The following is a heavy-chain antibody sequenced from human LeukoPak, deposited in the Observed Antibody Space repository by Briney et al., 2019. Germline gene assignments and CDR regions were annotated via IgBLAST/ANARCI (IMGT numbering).Heavy chain of an antibody. V-gene: IGHV3-11*01. CDR2: IHNGGTYI. Sequence: GGSLRLSCAASGFTFSDHNMVWLRQAPGKGLEWVSSIHNGGTYINYADSVKGRFIISRDNAKSSLYMQMNSLRAEDTAVYFCARDRDVVVVDAHYDAFDIWGQGTRVTVSS. CDR1: GFTFSDHN. D-gene: IGHD2-15*01. J-gene: IGHJ3*02. CDR3: ARDRDVVVVDAHYDAFDI.